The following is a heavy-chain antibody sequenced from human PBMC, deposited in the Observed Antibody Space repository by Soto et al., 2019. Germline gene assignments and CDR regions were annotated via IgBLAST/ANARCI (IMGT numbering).Heavy chain of an antibody. V-gene: IGHV3-64D*06. Sequence: LRISCSASGFTFRSYAMDWVRQAPGQGLEWLSAISSDGGRTYYADSVKGRFTFSRDNSKNTLYLQMSSLRVEDTAVYYCVKDSFRAGVTTVPLFNYWGQGTLVTVSS. J-gene: IGHJ4*02. CDR1: GFTFRSYA. D-gene: IGHD4-17*01. CDR2: ISSDGGRT. CDR3: VKDSFRAGVTTVPLFNY.